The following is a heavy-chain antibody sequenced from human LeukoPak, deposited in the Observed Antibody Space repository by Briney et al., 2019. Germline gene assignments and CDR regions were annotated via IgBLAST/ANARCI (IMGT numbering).Heavy chain of an antibody. CDR3: ARDPRYSSGWA. J-gene: IGHJ4*02. D-gene: IGHD6-19*01. V-gene: IGHV3-48*03. CDR2: ISTSGNTV. CDR1: GFTFGDYA. Sequence: QPGRSLRLSCTASGFTFGDYAMSWVRQAPGKGLEWLSYISTSGNTVYYADSVKGRFTISRDNAKKSLYLQMNSLRAEDTAVYYCARDPRYSSGWAWGRGTLVTVSS.